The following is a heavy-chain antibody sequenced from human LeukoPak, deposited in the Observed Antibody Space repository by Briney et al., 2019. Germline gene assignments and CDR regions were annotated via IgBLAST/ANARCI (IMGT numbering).Heavy chain of an antibody. CDR3: AREKVAGLYYYYGMDV. D-gene: IGHD6-19*01. CDR1: GYTFTGYY. J-gene: IGHJ6*02. V-gene: IGHV1-2*06. Sequence: GASVTVSCKASGYTFTGYYMHWVRQAPGQGLEWMGRINPNSGGTNYAQKFQGRVTMTRDTSISTAYMELSRLRSDDTAVYYCAREKVAGLYYYYGMDVWGQGTTVTVPS. CDR2: INPNSGGT.